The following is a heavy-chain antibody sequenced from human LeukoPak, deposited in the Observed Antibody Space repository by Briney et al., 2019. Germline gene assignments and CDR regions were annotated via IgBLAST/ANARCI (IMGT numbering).Heavy chain of an antibody. CDR2: IYYSGST. J-gene: IGHJ6*02. CDR3: ARVISHNYYYYYGMDV. Sequence: SETLSLTCTVSGGSISSYYWSWIRQPPGKGLEWIGYIYYSGSTYYNPSLKSRVTISVDTSKNQFSLKLSSVTAADTAVYYCARVISHNYYYYYGMDVWGQGTTVTVSS. CDR1: GGSISSYY. V-gene: IGHV4-30-4*01.